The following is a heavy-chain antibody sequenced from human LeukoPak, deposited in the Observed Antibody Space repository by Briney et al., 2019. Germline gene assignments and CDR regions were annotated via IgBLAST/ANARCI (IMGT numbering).Heavy chain of an antibody. Sequence: ASVKVSCKVSGYTLTEISMHWVRQAPGKGLEWMGGFDPEDGETIYAQKFQGRVTMTEDTSTDTAYMELSSLRSEDTAVYYCAIGQRELLHFDYWGQGTLGTVSS. CDR1: GYTLTEIS. CDR3: AIGQRELLHFDY. CDR2: FDPEDGET. D-gene: IGHD1-26*01. V-gene: IGHV1-24*01. J-gene: IGHJ4*02.